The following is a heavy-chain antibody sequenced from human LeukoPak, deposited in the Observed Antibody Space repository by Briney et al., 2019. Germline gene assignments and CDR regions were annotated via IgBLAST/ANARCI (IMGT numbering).Heavy chain of an antibody. V-gene: IGHV4-34*01. D-gene: IGHD3-10*02. CDR3: ARRNYDRNGFDI. CDR2: INHSGST. Sequence: ASETLSLTCAVYGGSFSGYYWSWIRQPPGKGLEWIGEINHSGSTNYNPSLKSRVTISVDTSKNQFSLKLSSVTAADTAVYYCARRNYDRNGFDIWGQGTRVTVSS. J-gene: IGHJ3*02. CDR1: GGSFSGYY.